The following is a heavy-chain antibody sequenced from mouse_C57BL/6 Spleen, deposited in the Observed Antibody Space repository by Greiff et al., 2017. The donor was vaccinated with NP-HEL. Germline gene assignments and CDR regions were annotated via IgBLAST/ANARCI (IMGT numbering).Heavy chain of an antibody. CDR2: IYPGAGDT. J-gene: IGHJ3*01. D-gene: IGHD2-5*01. CDR3: ARKGYSNGFAY. CDR1: GYAFSSYW. V-gene: IGHV1-80*01. Sequence: QVHVKQSGAELVKPGASVKISCKASGYAFSSYWMNWVKQRPGKGLEWIGQIYPGAGDTNYNGKFKGKATLTADKSSSTAYMQLSSLTSEDSAVYFCARKGYSNGFAYWGQGTLVTVSA.